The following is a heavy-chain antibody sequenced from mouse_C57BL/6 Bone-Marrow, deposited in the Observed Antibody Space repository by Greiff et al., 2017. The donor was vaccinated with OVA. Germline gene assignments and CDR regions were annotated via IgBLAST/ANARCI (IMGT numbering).Heavy chain of an antibody. Sequence: VQVVESGAELARPGASVKMSCKASGYTFTSYTIHRVKQRPGQGLEWIGYIDPTNDYTNYNQKFKGKSTLTVDKYSSTAYMQLSSLTSEDSAVYYCARCGYGSSPNWYFDVWGTGTTVTVSS. V-gene: IGHV1-4*01. CDR2: IDPTNDYT. CDR3: ARCGYGSSPNWYFDV. D-gene: IGHD1-1*01. J-gene: IGHJ1*03. CDR1: GYTFTSYT.